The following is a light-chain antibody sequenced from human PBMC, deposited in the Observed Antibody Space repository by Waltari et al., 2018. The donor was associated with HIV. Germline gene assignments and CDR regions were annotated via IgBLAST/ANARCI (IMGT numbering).Light chain of an antibody. V-gene: IGLV1-44*01. J-gene: IGLJ1*01. CDR3: AVWDDSLSEYV. CDR2: GSP. CDR1: FSNIGSNT. Sequence: QSVLTQPPSASGAPGQRVTIPCSGSFSNIGSNTVNWYQKLPGTAPRLLIDGSPQRPSVVPDRFSGSRSDTSASLDISGLHSEDEGDYYCAVWDDSLSEYVFATGTKVFVL.